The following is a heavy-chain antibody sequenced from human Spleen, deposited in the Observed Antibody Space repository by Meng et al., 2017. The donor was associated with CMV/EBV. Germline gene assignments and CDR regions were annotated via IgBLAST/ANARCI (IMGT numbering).Heavy chain of an antibody. Sequence: ASGYTFATYAIVWVRQATGQGLEWMGWMSPNSGDTGYAQKFQGRLIMTRDNSRSTAYMELSSLASEDTAVYYCAREGYNSGNNWFDPWGQGTLVTVSS. CDR3: AREGYNSGNNWFDP. J-gene: IGHJ5*02. CDR2: MSPNSGDT. V-gene: IGHV1-8*01. D-gene: IGHD6-19*01. CDR1: GYTFATYA.